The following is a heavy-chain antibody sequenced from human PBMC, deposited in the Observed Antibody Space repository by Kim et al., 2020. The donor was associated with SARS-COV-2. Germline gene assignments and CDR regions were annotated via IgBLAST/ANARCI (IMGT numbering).Heavy chain of an antibody. CDR3: ARGGYDFWSGYPYYFDY. Sequence: SVKGRFTISRHNSKNTLYLQMNSLRAEDTAVYYCARGGYDFWSGYPYYFDYWGQGTLVTVSS. V-gene: IGHV3-53*04. J-gene: IGHJ4*02. D-gene: IGHD3-3*01.